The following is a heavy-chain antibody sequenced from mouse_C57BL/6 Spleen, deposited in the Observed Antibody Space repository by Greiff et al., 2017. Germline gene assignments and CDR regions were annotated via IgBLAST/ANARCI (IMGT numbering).Heavy chain of an antibody. Sequence: VQLQQPGAELVKPGASVKLSCKASGYTFTSYWMHWVKQRPGQGLEWIGMIHPNSGSTNYNEKFKSKATLTVDKSSSTAYMQLSRLASEDSAVYYCARGENWFAYWGQGTLVTVSA. J-gene: IGHJ3*01. CDR2: IHPNSGST. CDR1: GYTFTSYW. V-gene: IGHV1-64*01. CDR3: ARGENWFAY.